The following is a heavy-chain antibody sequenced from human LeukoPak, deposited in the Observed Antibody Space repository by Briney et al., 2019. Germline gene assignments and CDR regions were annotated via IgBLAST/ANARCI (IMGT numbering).Heavy chain of an antibody. J-gene: IGHJ2*01. CDR3: ARDLLDTAMVHYWYFDL. CDR2: IYYNRSI. Sequence: PSETLSPTCTVSGASISSGTYYWSWIRQHPGKGLEWIGYIYYNRSIYYNPSLKSRVTISVDTSKNQFSLKLSSVTAADTAVYYCARDLLDTAMVHYWYFDLWGRGTLVTVSS. V-gene: IGHV4-31*03. CDR1: GASISSGTYY. D-gene: IGHD5-18*01.